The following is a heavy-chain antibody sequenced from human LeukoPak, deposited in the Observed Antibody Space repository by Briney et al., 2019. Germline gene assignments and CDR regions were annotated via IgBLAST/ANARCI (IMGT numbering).Heavy chain of an antibody. CDR1: GFTFSSYA. CDR3: ASRPAGGYSYGEFDY. D-gene: IGHD5-18*01. J-gene: IGHJ4*02. Sequence: GGSLRLSCAASGFTFSSYAMSWVRQAPGKGLEWVSAISGSGGSTYYADSVKGRFTISRDNSKNTLYLQMNSLRAEDTAVYYCASRPAGGYSYGEFDYWGQGTLVTVSS. CDR2: ISGSGGST. V-gene: IGHV3-23*01.